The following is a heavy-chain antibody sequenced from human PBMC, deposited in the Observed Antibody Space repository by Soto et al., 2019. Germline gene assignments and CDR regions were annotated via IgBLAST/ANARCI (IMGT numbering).Heavy chain of an antibody. Sequence: ESGPTLVNPTQTLTLTCNFSGFSLSTKGVGVGWIRQPPGKALEWLGIIYWDDDKRYRPSLNNRLTITKDTSKNQVVLTMTNVDTVDTGTYFCAHLYAESGYDWRYDPWGQGTRVTVS. J-gene: IGHJ5*02. D-gene: IGHD5-12*01. CDR2: IYWDDDK. CDR1: GFSLSTKGVG. V-gene: IGHV2-5*02. CDR3: AHLYAESGYDWRYDP.